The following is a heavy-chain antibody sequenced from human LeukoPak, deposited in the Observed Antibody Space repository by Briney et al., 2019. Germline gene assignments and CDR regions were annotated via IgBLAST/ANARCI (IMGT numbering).Heavy chain of an antibody. V-gene: IGHV4-39*01. D-gene: IGHD5-18*01. J-gene: IGHJ4*02. Sequence: SETLSLTCTVSGGSISSSSYYWGWIRRPPGKGLEWIGSLYYSGSTYYNPSLKSRVTISVDTSKNQFSLKLSSVTAADTSLYYCAQLRYYYFDYWGQGTLVTVSS. CDR2: LYYSGST. CDR3: AQLRYYYFDY. CDR1: GGSISSSSYY.